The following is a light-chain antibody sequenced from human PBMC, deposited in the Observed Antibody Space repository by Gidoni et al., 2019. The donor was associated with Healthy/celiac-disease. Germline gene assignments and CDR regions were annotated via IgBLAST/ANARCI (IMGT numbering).Light chain of an antibody. CDR1: QSVLYSSNNKNY. J-gene: IGKJ5*01. V-gene: IGKV4-1*01. CDR3: QQYYSTHIT. CDR2: WAS. Sequence: DIVMTQSPDSLAVSLGERATINCKSSQSVLYSSNNKNYLAWYQQKPGQPPKLLIYWASTRESGVPDRFSGSGSGTDFTLTISSLQAEDVAVYYCQQYYSTHITFXQXTRLEIK.